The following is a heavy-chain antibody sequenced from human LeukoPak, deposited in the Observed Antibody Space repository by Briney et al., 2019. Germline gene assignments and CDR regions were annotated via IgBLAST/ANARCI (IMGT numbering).Heavy chain of an antibody. D-gene: IGHD6-6*01. CDR3: ARDLEYTTSSGDY. CDR1: GFTFSNAW. J-gene: IGHJ4*02. Sequence: GGSLRLSCVASGFTFSNAWMSGVRQAPGEGLEWVSYISSSGSTIFYADSVKGRFTISRDNAKNSLYLQMNSLRAEDTAVYYCARDLEYTTSSGDYWGQGTLVIVSS. V-gene: IGHV3-11*04. CDR2: ISSSGSTI.